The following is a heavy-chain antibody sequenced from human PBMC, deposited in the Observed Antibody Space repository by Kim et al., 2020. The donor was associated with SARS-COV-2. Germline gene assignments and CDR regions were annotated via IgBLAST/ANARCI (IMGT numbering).Heavy chain of an antibody. V-gene: IGHV3-74*01. D-gene: IGHD4-17*01. CDR2: INTDGSST. Sequence: GGSLRLSCAASGFTFSNYWMHRVRQAPGKGLVWVSRINTDGSSTTSADSVKGRFTISRDNAKNTLYLQMNSLRAEDTAVYYCARLYGASGKNAFDIWGQGTMVTVSS. CDR1: GFTFSNYW. CDR3: ARLYGASGKNAFDI. J-gene: IGHJ3*02.